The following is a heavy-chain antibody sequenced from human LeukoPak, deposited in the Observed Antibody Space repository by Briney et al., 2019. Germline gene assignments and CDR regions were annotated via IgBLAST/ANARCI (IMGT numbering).Heavy chain of an antibody. CDR2: ISWNGGSI. CDR3: AKGGGGYSYRYAY. Sequence: GGSLRLSCAASGFTFDDYAMHWVRQAPGKGLEWVSGISWNGGSIGYASSVKGRFTISRDNAKNSLYLQMNSLRAEETSLYYCAKGGGGYSYRYAYWGQGTLVTVSS. CDR1: GFTFDDYA. D-gene: IGHD5-18*01. V-gene: IGHV3-9*01. J-gene: IGHJ4*02.